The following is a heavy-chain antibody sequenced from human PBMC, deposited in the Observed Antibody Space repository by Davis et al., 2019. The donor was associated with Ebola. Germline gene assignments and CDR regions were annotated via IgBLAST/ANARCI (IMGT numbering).Heavy chain of an antibody. CDR2: ISSSSSYI. V-gene: IGHV3-21*01. J-gene: IGHJ4*02. CDR3: AMSGYQYYFDY. D-gene: IGHD3-3*01. Sequence: GESLKISCAASGFTFSSYSMNWVRQAPGKGLEWVSSISSSSSYIYYADSVKGRFTISRDNAKNSLYLQMNSLRAEDTAVYYCAMSGYQYYFDYWGQGTLVTVSS. CDR1: GFTFSSYS.